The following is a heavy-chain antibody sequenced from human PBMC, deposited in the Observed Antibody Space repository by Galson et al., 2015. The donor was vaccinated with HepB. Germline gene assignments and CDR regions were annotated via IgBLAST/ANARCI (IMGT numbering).Heavy chain of an antibody. J-gene: IGHJ4*02. CDR2: IKQDGSEK. CDR1: GFTFRRYW. V-gene: IGHV3-7*01. Sequence: SLRLSCAASGFTFRRYWMSWVRQAPGKGLEWVANIKQDGSEKYYVDSVKGRFTISRDNAKNSLSLQMNSLRAEDTAVYYCAVCGGDCFSFDYWGQGTLVTVSS. D-gene: IGHD2-21*01. CDR3: AVCGGDCFSFDY.